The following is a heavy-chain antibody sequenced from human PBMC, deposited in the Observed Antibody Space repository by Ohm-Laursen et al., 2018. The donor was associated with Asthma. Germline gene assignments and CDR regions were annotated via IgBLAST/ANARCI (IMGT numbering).Heavy chain of an antibody. Sequence: SETLSLTCTVSGGSISSSSYYWGWVRQPPGKGLESIGNIHHTGKRDYNPSLKSRVTISVDTSKNQFSLKLSSVTAADTAVYYCGSRVEYDNSERHYFDHWGQGSLVTVSS. J-gene: IGHJ4*02. CDR3: GSRVEYDNSERHYFDH. D-gene: IGHD3-22*01. CDR2: IHHTGKR. CDR1: GGSISSSSYY. V-gene: IGHV4-39*01.